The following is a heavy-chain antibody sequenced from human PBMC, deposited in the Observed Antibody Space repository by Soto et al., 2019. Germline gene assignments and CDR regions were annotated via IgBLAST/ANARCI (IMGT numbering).Heavy chain of an antibody. Sequence: GGSLRLSCAASGFTFSSYAMSWVRHAPGKGLEWVSAISGSGGSTYYADSVKGRFTISRDNSKNTLYLQMNSLRAEDTAVYYCAQNYGSGSYYSYWGQGTLVTVSS. CDR2: ISGSGGST. V-gene: IGHV3-23*01. J-gene: IGHJ4*02. CDR3: AQNYGSGSYYSY. CDR1: GFTFSSYA. D-gene: IGHD3-10*01.